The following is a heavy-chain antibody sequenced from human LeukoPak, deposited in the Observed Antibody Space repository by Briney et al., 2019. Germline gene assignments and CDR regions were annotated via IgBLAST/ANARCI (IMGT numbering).Heavy chain of an antibody. CDR1: GGSFSGYY. D-gene: IGHD3-10*01. V-gene: IGHV4-34*01. CDR2: INHSGST. Sequence: SETLSLTCAVYGGSFSGYYWSWIRQPPGKGLEWIGEINHSGSTNYNPSLKSRVTISVDTSKNQFSLKLRSVTAADTAVYYCERGLLWFGELSFDHWGQGTLVTVSS. J-gene: IGHJ5*02. CDR3: ERGLLWFGELSFDH.